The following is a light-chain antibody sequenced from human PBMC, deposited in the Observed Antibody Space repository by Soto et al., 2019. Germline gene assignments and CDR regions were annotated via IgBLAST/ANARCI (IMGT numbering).Light chain of an antibody. Sequence: EIVLTQSPGTLSLSPGERATLSCRASESVIRSYLGGYQQKPGQAPRLLIYGASSRATGIPDRFSGSGSGTDFTLTISRLEPEDFAVYYCQQYGSSPWTFGQGTKVEIK. J-gene: IGKJ1*01. CDR1: ESVIRSY. CDR2: GAS. CDR3: QQYGSSPWT. V-gene: IGKV3-20*01.